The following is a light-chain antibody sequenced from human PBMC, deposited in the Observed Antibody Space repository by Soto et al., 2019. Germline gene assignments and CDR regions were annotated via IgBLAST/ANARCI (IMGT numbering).Light chain of an antibody. CDR1: QSISRW. J-gene: IGKJ1*01. CDR2: DVS. V-gene: IGKV1-5*01. Sequence: EIQMTQSPSTLSASVGDRVTLTCRASQSISRWLAWYQQKPGKAPKVLIYDVSTLGSGVPSRFSGGGSGTDFTLTITSLQPDDSATYYCQEYTTYSRTFGQGTKVEVK. CDR3: QEYTTYSRT.